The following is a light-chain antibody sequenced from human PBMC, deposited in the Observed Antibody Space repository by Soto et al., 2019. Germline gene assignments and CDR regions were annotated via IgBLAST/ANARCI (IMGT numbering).Light chain of an antibody. CDR3: GTWDSSLSVWV. Sequence: QSALTQPPSVSAAPGQKVIISCSGSSFNIGNNYVSWYQQLPGTAPKFLIYDNNQRPSGIPDRFSGSKSGTSATLGITGLQTGDEADYYCGTWDSSLSVWVFGGGTKLTVL. J-gene: IGLJ3*02. CDR2: DNN. CDR1: SFNIGNNY. V-gene: IGLV1-51*01.